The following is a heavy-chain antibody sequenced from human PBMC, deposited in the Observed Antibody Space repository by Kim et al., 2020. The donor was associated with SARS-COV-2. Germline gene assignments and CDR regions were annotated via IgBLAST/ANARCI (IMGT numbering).Heavy chain of an antibody. J-gene: IGHJ6*02. Sequence: SETLSLTCTVSGGSISSSSYYWGWIRQPPGKGLEWIGSIYYSGSTYYNPSLKSRVTISVDTSKNQFSLKLSSVTAADTAVYYCARYLDDSSGYYFGYYYYGMDVWGQGTTVTVSS. CDR1: GGSISSSSYY. CDR2: IYYSGST. V-gene: IGHV4-39*01. D-gene: IGHD3-22*01. CDR3: ARYLDDSSGYYFGYYYYGMDV.